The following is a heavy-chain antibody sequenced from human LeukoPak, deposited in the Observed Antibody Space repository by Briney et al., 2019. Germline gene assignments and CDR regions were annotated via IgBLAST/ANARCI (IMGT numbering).Heavy chain of an antibody. J-gene: IGHJ4*02. CDR1: GLTFSNAW. D-gene: IGHD1-1*01. Sequence: GGSLRLSCSASGLTFSNAWMSWVRQAPGKGLEWLGRIKSKADGGTIEYAAPVKGRFTVSRDDSINTLYLEMNSLTIEDTALYFCTQTGNYPKNFDCWGQGTLVTVSS. CDR2: IKSKADGGTI. V-gene: IGHV3-15*01. CDR3: TQTGNYPKNFDC.